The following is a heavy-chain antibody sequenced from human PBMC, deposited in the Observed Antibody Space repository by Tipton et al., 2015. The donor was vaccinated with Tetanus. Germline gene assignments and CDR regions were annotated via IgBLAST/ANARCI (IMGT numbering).Heavy chain of an antibody. CDR2: IYFKGDT. CDR3: ARHLYGYWFDP. V-gene: IGHV4-39*02. CDR1: GGSISDKKYY. Sequence: PGLVKPSETLSLTCTVSGGSISDKKYYWGWIRQPPGKGLEWIASIYFKGDTYYSPTLKSRVTIAVDTSQNVVSLRLTSVTAADTAVYYCARHLYGYWFDPWGQGTLVAVSS. D-gene: IGHD3-10*01. J-gene: IGHJ5*02.